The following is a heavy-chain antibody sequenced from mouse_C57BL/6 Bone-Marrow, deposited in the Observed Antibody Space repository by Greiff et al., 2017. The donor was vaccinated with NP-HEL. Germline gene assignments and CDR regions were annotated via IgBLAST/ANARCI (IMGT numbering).Heavy chain of an antibody. J-gene: IGHJ1*03. CDR3: ARGPYYYGSSYWYFDV. V-gene: IGHV1-64*01. CDR2: IHPNSGST. D-gene: IGHD1-1*01. CDR1: GYTFTSYW. Sequence: QVQLQQPGAELVKPGASVKLSCKASGYTFTSYWMHWVKQRPGQGLAWIGMIHPNSGSTNYNEKFKSKATLTVDKSSSTAYMQLSSLTSEDSAVYYCARGPYYYGSSYWYFDVWGTGTTVTVSS.